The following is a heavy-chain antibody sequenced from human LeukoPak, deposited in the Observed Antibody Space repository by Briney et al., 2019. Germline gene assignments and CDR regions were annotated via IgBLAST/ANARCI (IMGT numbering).Heavy chain of an antibody. Sequence: GGSLRLSCAASGFTFSSYAMSWVRQAPGKGLEWVSAISISGENTYYADSVKGRFTISRDTSRNTLYLQMHSLRAEDTAVYYCARLISTSSSRFSDYWGQGTLVTVSS. CDR1: GFTFSSYA. J-gene: IGHJ4*02. D-gene: IGHD6-6*01. CDR3: ARLISTSSSRFSDY. CDR2: ISISGENT. V-gene: IGHV3-23*01.